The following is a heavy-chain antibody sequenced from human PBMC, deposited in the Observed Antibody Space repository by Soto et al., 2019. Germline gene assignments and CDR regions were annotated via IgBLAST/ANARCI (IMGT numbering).Heavy chain of an antibody. CDR2: ITDTGGDT. V-gene: IGHV3-23*01. CDR1: GFTFGSRA. J-gene: IGHJ4*01. Sequence: GGSLRLSCVASGFTFGSRAMSWVRQAPGEGLEWVSTITDTGGDTKYADSVRGRFTISRDNSKNTLYLQMSRLRAEDSAVYYCARGSKYSYPGSRIFDFWGRGTLVTVSS. D-gene: IGHD3-10*01. CDR3: ARGSKYSYPGSRIFDF.